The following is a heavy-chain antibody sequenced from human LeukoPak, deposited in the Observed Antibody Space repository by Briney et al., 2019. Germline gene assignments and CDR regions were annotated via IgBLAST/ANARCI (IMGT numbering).Heavy chain of an antibody. V-gene: IGHV4-34*01. CDR3: ARGPHQQWPPMQY. D-gene: IGHD6-19*01. CDR1: GGSVSGYH. J-gene: IGHJ4*02. Sequence: TSETLSPTCAVYGGSVSGYHWTWIRQPPGKGLEYIGEINDSGSSIYNPSLKNRVTISVDTSKKQISVNLTSVTAADTGVYYCARGPHQQWPPMQYWGQGSLVTVSS. CDR2: INDSGSS.